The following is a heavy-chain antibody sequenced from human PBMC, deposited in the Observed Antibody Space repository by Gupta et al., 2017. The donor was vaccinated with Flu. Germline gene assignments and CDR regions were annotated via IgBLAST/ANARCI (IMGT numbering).Heavy chain of an antibody. V-gene: IGHV4-61*02. D-gene: IGHD5-12*01. Sequence: QVQLQESGPGLVKPSQTLSLTCTVSGVSLGCATFFWAWIRQSAGKGLEWIGRVYVSGDTNYYPSLKSRATISIDTSKNQFSLKLTSVTAADTAVYCCAREDIDAYYFDSWGQGTLVTVSS. CDR3: AREDIDAYYFDS. CDR2: VYVSGDT. J-gene: IGHJ4*02. CDR1: GVSLGCATFF.